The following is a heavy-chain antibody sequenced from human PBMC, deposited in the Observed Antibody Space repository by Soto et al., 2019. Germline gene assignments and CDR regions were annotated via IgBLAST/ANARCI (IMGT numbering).Heavy chain of an antibody. V-gene: IGHV1-18*01. J-gene: IGHJ6*02. CDR2: ISAYNGNT. CDR3: AREGAIAAAGTRSYYYYVIDF. D-gene: IGHD6-13*01. CDR1: GYTFTSYG. Sequence: ASVKVSCKASGYTFTSYGISWVRQAPGQGLEWMGWISAYNGNTNYAQKLQGRVTMTTDTSTSTAYMELRSLRSDDTAVYYCAREGAIAAAGTRSYYYYVIDFWGQRTTVTFSS.